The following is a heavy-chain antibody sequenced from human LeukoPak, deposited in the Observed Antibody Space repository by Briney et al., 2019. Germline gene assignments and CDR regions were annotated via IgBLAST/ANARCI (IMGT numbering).Heavy chain of an antibody. Sequence: GRSLRLSCAASGFTFCSYGMHWVRQAPGKGLEWVAVIWYDGSNKYYADSVKGRFTTSRDNSKNTLYLQMNSLRAEDTAVYYCASPLGDNAFDIWGQGTMVTVSS. D-gene: IGHD5-24*01. CDR2: IWYDGSNK. V-gene: IGHV3-33*01. CDR3: ASPLGDNAFDI. CDR1: GFTFCSYG. J-gene: IGHJ3*02.